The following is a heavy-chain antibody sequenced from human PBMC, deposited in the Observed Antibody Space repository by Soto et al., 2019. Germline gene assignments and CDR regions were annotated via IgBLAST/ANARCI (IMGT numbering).Heavy chain of an antibody. CDR1: GGSFSGYY. Sequence: PSETLSLTCAVYGGSFSGYYWSWIRQPPGKGLEWIGEINHSGSTNYNPSLKSRVTISVDTSKNQFSLKLSSVTAADTAVYYCARGGDASPDSSGWPKFIDYWGQGTLVTVSS. CDR3: ARGGDASPDSSGWPKFIDY. CDR2: INHSGST. J-gene: IGHJ4*02. D-gene: IGHD6-19*01. V-gene: IGHV4-34*01.